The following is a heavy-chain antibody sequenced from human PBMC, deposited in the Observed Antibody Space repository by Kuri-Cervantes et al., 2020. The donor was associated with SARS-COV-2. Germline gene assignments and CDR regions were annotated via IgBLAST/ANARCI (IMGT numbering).Heavy chain of an antibody. V-gene: IGHV3-74*01. CDR3: TLTGWFDP. CDR2: INSDGSST. D-gene: IGHD3-9*01. J-gene: IGHJ5*02. CDR1: GFTFSSYW. Sequence: GESLKISCAASGFTFSSYWMHWVRQAPGKGLVWVSRINSDGSSTSYADSVKGRFTISRDNAKNSLYLQMNSLRAEDTAVYYCTLTGWFDPWGQGTLVTVSS.